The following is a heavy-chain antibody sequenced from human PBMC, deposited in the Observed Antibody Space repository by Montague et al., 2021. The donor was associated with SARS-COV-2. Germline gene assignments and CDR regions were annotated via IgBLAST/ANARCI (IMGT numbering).Heavy chain of an antibody. CDR1: GGSTSNYY. Sequence: SETLSLTCSVSGGSTSNYYWTWIRQSPGKGLQWIGYIFYTGSTKFNPSLKSRVSMSLDTSKNHFSLKLSSVTAADTAVYYCARRALGYCSGGSCYSGFDYWGQGTLVTVSS. V-gene: IGHV4-59*08. D-gene: IGHD2-15*01. J-gene: IGHJ4*02. CDR2: IFYTGST. CDR3: ARRALGYCSGGSCYSGFDY.